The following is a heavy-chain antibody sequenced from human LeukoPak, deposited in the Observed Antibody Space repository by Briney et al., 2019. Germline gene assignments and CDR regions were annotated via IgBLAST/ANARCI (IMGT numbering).Heavy chain of an antibody. V-gene: IGHV4-31*03. CDR3: ARRMGVPNNWLDP. D-gene: IGHD2-2*01. CDR2: IYYSGST. CDR1: GGSISSGGYY. Sequence: SETLSLTCTVSGGSISSGGYYWSWIRQHPGKGLEWIGYIYYSGSTYYNPSLKSRVTISVDTSKNQFSLKLSSVTAADTAVYYCARRMGVPNNWLDPWGQGTLVTVSS. J-gene: IGHJ5*02.